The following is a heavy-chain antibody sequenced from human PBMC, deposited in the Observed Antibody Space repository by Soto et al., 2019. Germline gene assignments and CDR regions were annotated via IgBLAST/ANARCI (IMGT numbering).Heavy chain of an antibody. Sequence: GGSLRLSCAASGFTFSSYSMNWVRQAPGKGLEWVSYISSSSSTIYYADSVKGRFTISRDNAKNSLYLQMNSLRAEDTAVYYCASSQPNDFEGYFDYWGQGTLVTVSS. CDR1: GFTFSSYS. J-gene: IGHJ4*02. V-gene: IGHV3-48*01. CDR2: ISSSSSTI. CDR3: ASSQPNDFEGYFDY. D-gene: IGHD3-3*01.